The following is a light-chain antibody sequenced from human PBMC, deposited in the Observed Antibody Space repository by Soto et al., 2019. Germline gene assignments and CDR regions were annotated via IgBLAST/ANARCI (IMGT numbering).Light chain of an antibody. CDR2: GNS. Sequence: QSVLTQPPSVSGAPGQRVTISCTGSSSNIGAGYDVHWYQQLPGTAPKLLIYGNSNRPSGVPDRFSGSKSGTSASLAITGLQAEDEADYYCQSYDSSLREVFGGGT. V-gene: IGLV1-40*01. CDR1: SSNIGAGYD. J-gene: IGLJ2*01. CDR3: QSYDSSLREV.